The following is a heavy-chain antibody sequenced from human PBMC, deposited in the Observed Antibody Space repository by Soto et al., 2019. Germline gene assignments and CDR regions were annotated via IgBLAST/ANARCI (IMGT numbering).Heavy chain of an antibody. Sequence: QVQLVESGGGVVQPGRSLRLSCAASGFTFSSYAMHWVRQAPGKGLEWVAVISYDGSNKYYADSVKGRFTISRDNSKNTLYLQMNSLRAEDTAVYYCARDQRVYDYYYYGMDVWGQGNTVTVSS. CDR2: ISYDGSNK. CDR3: ARDQRVYDYYYYGMDV. D-gene: IGHD4-17*01. J-gene: IGHJ6*02. CDR1: GFTFSSYA. V-gene: IGHV3-30-3*01.